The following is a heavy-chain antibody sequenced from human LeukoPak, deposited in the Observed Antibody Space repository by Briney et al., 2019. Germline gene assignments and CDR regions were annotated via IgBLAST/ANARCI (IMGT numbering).Heavy chain of an antibody. CDR3: ARYSSSDGHDC. CDR2: IYHSGST. J-gene: IGHJ4*02. D-gene: IGHD6-6*01. Sequence: SETLSLTCAVSGGSISSGGYSWSWIRQPPGKGLEWIGYIYHSGSTYYNPSLKSRVTISVDRSKNQFSLKLSSVTAADTAVYYCARYSSSDGHDCWGQGTLVTVSS. V-gene: IGHV4-30-2*01. CDR1: GGSISSGGYS.